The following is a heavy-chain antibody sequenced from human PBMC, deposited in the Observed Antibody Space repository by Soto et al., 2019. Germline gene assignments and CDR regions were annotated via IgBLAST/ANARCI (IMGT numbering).Heavy chain of an antibody. Sequence: QLQLQESGPGLVGPSETLSLSCNVSGGSISSSSYYWGWIRQPPGKGLEWIGSVYYSGSTFCNPSLRSGVTISVDTSKNQFSLILSAVTAEDAAVYYCASLRWRIDYWGQGTLVTVSS. CDR2: VYYSGST. CDR1: GGSISSSSYY. J-gene: IGHJ4*02. V-gene: IGHV4-39*01. CDR3: ASLRWRIDY. D-gene: IGHD2-15*01.